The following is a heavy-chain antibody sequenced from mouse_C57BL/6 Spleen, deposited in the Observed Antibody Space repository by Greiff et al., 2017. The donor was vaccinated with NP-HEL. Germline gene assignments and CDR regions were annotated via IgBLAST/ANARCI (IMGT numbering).Heavy chain of an antibody. D-gene: IGHD1-1*01. CDR3: ARPSGSSDYYYAMDY. CDR1: GYTFTSYW. CDR2: IYPGSGST. J-gene: IGHJ4*01. V-gene: IGHV1-55*01. Sequence: QVQLQQPGAELVKPGASVKMSCKASGYTFTSYWITWVKQRPGQGLEWIGDIYPGSGSTNYNEKFKSKATLTVDTSSSTAYMQLSSLTSEDSAVYYCARPSGSSDYYYAMDYWGQGTSVTVSS.